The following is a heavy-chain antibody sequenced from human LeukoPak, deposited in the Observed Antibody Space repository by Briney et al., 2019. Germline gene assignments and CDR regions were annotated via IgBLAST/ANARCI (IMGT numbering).Heavy chain of an antibody. J-gene: IGHJ4*02. CDR3: ARDLNYAHDY. CDR1: GFSFSSHG. D-gene: IGHD2-2*01. Sequence: PGGSLRLSCAASGFSFSSHGMTWVRLAPGRGLEYVAAISGSGDNTYYADSVKGRFTISRDNFKDTLYLQMNSLRAEDTAVYYCARDLNYAHDYWGQGTLVTVSS. V-gene: IGHV3-23*01. CDR2: ISGSGDNT.